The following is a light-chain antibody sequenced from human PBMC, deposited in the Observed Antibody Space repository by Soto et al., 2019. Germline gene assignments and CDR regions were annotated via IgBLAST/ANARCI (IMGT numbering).Light chain of an antibody. CDR3: QQYGTSPMYT. Sequence: IPLTQSPSSLSASVGDRVTITCRASQGISSYLAWYQQKPGKAPKLLIYAASTLQSGVPSRFSGSGSGTDFTLTISRLEPEDFAVYYCQQYGTSPMYTFGQGTK. CDR2: AAS. CDR1: QGISSY. V-gene: IGKV1-9*01. J-gene: IGKJ2*01.